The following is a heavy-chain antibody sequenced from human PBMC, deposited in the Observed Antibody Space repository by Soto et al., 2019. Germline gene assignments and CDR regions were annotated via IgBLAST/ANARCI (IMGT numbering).Heavy chain of an antibody. CDR2: INPSGGST. Sequence: ASVKVSCKASGYTFTSYYMHWVRQAPGQGLEWMGIINPSGGSTSYAQKFQGRVTMTRDTSTSTVYMELSSLRSEDTAVYYCARGEYYYDSSGLGYGMDVWGQGTTVTVSS. J-gene: IGHJ6*02. D-gene: IGHD3-22*01. CDR1: GYTFTSYY. CDR3: ARGEYYYDSSGLGYGMDV. V-gene: IGHV1-46*01.